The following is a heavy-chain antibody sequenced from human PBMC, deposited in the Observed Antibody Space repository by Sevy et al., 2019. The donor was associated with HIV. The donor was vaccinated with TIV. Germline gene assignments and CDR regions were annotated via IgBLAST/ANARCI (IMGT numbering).Heavy chain of an antibody. Sequence: GGSLRLSCAASGFTFSSYDMHWVRQATGKGLEWVSAIGTAGDTYYTGSVKGRFTISRENAKNSLSLQMNCVRAADTAVYYCATRDSSGYYRLWGQGTLVTVSS. CDR1: GFTFSSYD. CDR3: ATRDSSGYYRL. J-gene: IGHJ4*02. V-gene: IGHV3-13*01. D-gene: IGHD3-22*01. CDR2: IGTAGDT.